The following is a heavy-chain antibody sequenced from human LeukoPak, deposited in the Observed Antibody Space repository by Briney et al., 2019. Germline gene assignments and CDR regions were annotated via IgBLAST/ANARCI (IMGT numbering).Heavy chain of an antibody. Sequence: GGSLRLSCAASGFTFSSYWMNWVRQAPGKGLVWVSRIASDGSSTTYADSVKGRFSISRDNAKNTLYLQMNSLRVEDTAVYYCGGYSSLDHWGQGTLVTVSS. CDR1: GFTFSSYW. D-gene: IGHD3-22*01. V-gene: IGHV3-74*01. CDR2: IASDGSST. CDR3: GGYSSLDH. J-gene: IGHJ4*02.